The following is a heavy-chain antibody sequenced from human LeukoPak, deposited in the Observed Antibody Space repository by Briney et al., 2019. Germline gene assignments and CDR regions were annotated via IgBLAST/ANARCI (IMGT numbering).Heavy chain of an antibody. J-gene: IGHJ4*02. V-gene: IGHV4-30-2*01. CDR3: ARDYYDSSGYYFDY. CDR1: GGSISSGGYS. D-gene: IGHD3-22*01. Sequence: PSETLSLTCAVSGGSISSGGYSWSWIRQPPGQGLEWIGYIYHSGSTYYNPSLKSRVTISVDRSKNQFSLKLSSVTAADAAVYYCARDYYDSSGYYFDYWGQGTLVTVSS. CDR2: IYHSGST.